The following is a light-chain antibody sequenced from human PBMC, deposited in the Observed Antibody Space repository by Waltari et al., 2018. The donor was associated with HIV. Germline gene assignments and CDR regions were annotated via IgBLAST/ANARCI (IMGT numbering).Light chain of an antibody. CDR2: YND. CDR3: ASWDDRLNGWV. CDR1: HSNIGNNA. Sequence: QSVLTQPPSLPEAPRQRVTIPCSGSHSNIGNNAVNWYQQLPGKAPKLLIYYNDLLPSGVSDRFSGSRSGTSASLAISGLQSEDEAHYYCASWDDRLNGWVFGGGTQLTVL. J-gene: IGLJ3*02. V-gene: IGLV1-36*01.